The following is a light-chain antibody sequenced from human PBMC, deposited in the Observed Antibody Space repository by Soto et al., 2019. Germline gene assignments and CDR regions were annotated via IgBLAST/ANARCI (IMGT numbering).Light chain of an antibody. J-gene: IGLJ2*01. CDR3: AAWDDRLSGLV. CDR1: SSNIGAGYD. V-gene: IGLV1-47*01. Sequence: QSVLTQPPSVSGAPGQRVTISCAGSSSNIGAGYDVHWYQQLPGTAPKLLIYTNDQRPSGIPDRFSGSKSATSASLAISGLRSEDGADYYCAAWDDRLSGLVFGGGTKLTVL. CDR2: TND.